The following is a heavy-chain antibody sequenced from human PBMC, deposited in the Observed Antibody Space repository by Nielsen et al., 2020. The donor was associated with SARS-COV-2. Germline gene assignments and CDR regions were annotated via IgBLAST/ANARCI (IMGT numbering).Heavy chain of an antibody. V-gene: IGHV3-30*04. J-gene: IGHJ6*02. Sequence: GESLKISCAASGFTFSSYAMHWVRQAPGKGLEWVAVISYDGSNKYYADSVKGRFTISRDNSKNTLYLQMNSLRAEDTAVYYCAKDHGITIFGVVITNYYYYGMDVWGQGTTVTVSS. CDR1: GFTFSSYA. CDR2: ISYDGSNK. CDR3: AKDHGITIFGVVITNYYYYGMDV. D-gene: IGHD3-3*01.